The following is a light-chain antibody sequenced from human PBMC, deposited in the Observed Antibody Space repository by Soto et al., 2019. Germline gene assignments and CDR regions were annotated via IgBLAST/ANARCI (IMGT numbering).Light chain of an antibody. Sequence: DSQMTQSPSSLSASVGDSVTITCRASPSICTYLNWYQQKPGKAPKLLIYSASGLHSGVPSRFSGSGSGAYFTLTISNLQPEDFSTYYCQERAAAFGGGTRVDIK. J-gene: IGKJ4*01. CDR3: QERAAA. V-gene: IGKV1-39*01. CDR1: PSICTY. CDR2: SAS.